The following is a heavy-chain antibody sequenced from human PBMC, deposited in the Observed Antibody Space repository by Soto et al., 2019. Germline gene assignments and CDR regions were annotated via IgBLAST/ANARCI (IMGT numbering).Heavy chain of an antibody. V-gene: IGHV3-15*01. CDR2: IKSKTDGGTT. D-gene: IGHD2-21*01. J-gene: IGHJ4*02. CDR1: GFTFSNAW. Sequence: EVQLVESGGGLVKPGGSLRLSCAASGFTFSNAWMSWVRQAPGKGLEWVGRIKSKTDGGTTDYAAPVKGRFTISRADSKNTLYLQMNSLKTEDTAVYYCTTGQVLFPSIPDYWGQGTLVTVSS. CDR3: TTGQVLFPSIPDY.